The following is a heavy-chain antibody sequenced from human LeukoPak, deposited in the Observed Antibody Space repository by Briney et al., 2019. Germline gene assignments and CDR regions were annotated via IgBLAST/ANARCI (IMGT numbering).Heavy chain of an antibody. J-gene: IGHJ6*03. V-gene: IGHV4-39*07. CDR3: ARIVAGYSYGHNYMDA. CDR1: GASISTSNYY. D-gene: IGHD5-18*01. Sequence: PSATLSLTCTFSGASISTSNYYWGWIRQPPGKGLEWIGNIFYSGSTYYNPSLKSRVTISVATSKNQFYLKLSSVTAADTAVYYCARIVAGYSYGHNYMDAWGKGTTVTVSS. CDR2: IFYSGST.